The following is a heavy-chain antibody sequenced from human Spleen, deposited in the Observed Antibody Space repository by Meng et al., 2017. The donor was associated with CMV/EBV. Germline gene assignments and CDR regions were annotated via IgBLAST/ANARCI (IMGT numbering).Heavy chain of an antibody. V-gene: IGHV4-39*07. J-gene: IGHJ4*02. Sequence: SETLSLTCTVSGGSISSSSYYWGWIRQPPGKGLEWIGSIYYSGSTYYNPSLKSRVTISVDTSKNQFSLKLSSVTAADTAVYYCARYGPNYDFWSGRPPFDYWGQGTLVTVSS. D-gene: IGHD3-3*01. CDR1: GGSISSSSYY. CDR2: IYYSGST. CDR3: ARYGPNYDFWSGRPPFDY.